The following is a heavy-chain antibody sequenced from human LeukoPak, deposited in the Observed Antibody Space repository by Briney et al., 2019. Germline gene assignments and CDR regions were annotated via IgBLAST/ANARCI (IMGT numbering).Heavy chain of an antibody. D-gene: IGHD6-19*01. CDR2: ISWNSGSI. CDR3: ASGTVRGTGGMAV. V-gene: IGHV3-9*01. Sequence: TGGSLRLSCAASGFTFDDYAMHWVRQAPGKGLEWVSGISWNSGSIGYADSVKGRFTISRDNAKNSLYLQMNSLGAEDTAVYYCASGTVRGTGGMAVWGQGTTVTVSS. CDR1: GFTFDDYA. J-gene: IGHJ6*02.